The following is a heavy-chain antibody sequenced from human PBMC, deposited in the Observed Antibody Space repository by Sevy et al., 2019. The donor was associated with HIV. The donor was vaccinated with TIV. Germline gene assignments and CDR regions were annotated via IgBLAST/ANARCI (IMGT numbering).Heavy chain of an antibody. V-gene: IGHV3-7*01. CDR3: ARDGGGCSGGSCYSGNHFDY. CDR2: IKQDGSEK. J-gene: IGHJ4*02. Sequence: GGSLRLSCAASGFTFSSYWMSWVRQAPGKGLEWVANIKQDGSEKYYVDSVKGRFTISRDNAKNSLYLQMNSLRDEDTAVYYCARDGGGCSGGSCYSGNHFDYWGQGTLVTVSS. D-gene: IGHD2-15*01. CDR1: GFTFSSYW.